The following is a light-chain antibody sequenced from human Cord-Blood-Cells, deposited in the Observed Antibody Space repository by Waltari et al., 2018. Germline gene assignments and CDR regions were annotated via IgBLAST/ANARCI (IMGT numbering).Light chain of an antibody. CDR2: DVS. V-gene: IGLV2-14*01. Sequence: QSALTQPASVSGSPGQSITISCTGPSSDVGGYNYVSSYQQHPGKAPKLMIYDVSKRPSGVSNRFSGSKSGNTASLTISGLQAEDEADYYCSSYTSSFLFGGGTKLTVL. J-gene: IGLJ2*01. CDR3: SSYTSSFL. CDR1: SSDVGGYNY.